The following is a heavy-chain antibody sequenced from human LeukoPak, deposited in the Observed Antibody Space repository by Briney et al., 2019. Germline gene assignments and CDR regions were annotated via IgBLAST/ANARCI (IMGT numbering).Heavy chain of an antibody. J-gene: IGHJ5*02. Sequence: RPGGSLRLSCAASGFTFSSYEMNWVRQAPGKGLEWVSYISSSGSTTYYADSVKGRFTISRDIAKNSLYLQMNSLRAEDTAVYYCARDPSSGWYLKGWFDPWGQGTLVTVSS. CDR1: GFTFSSYE. V-gene: IGHV3-48*03. CDR3: ARDPSSGWYLKGWFDP. CDR2: ISSSGSTT. D-gene: IGHD6-19*01.